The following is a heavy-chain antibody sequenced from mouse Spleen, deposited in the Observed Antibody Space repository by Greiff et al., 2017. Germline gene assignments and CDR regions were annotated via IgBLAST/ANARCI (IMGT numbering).Heavy chain of an antibody. CDR2: ISSGGSYT. Sequence: EVHLVESGGDLVKPGGSLKLSCAASGFTFSSYGMSWVRQTPDKRLEWVATISSGGSYTYYPDSVKGRFTISRDNAKNTLYLQMSSLKSEDTAMYYCARAGTVPRFAYWGQGTLVTVSA. J-gene: IGHJ3*01. CDR3: ARAGTVPRFAY. V-gene: IGHV5-6*01. CDR1: GFTFSSYG. D-gene: IGHD1-1*01.